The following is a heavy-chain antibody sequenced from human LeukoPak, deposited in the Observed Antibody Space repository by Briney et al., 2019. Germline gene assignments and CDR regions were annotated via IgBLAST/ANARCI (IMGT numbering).Heavy chain of an antibody. D-gene: IGHD6-6*01. CDR1: GFTFSNYA. Sequence: GGSLRLSCAASGFTFSNYAMSWVRQAPGKGLEWVSYISSSSKTIHYVDSVKGRFTISRDNAKNSLYLQMNSLRAEDTAVYYCARDSQYSTSPYDYWGQGTLVTVSS. CDR3: ARDSQYSTSPYDY. J-gene: IGHJ4*02. CDR2: ISSSSKTI. V-gene: IGHV3-48*04.